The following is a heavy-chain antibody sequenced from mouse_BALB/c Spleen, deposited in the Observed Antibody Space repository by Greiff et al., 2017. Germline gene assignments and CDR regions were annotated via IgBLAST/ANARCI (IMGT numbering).Heavy chain of an antibody. CDR2: INSNGGST. J-gene: IGHJ4*01. CDR1: GFTFSSYG. V-gene: IGHV5-6-3*01. Sequence: EVQGVESGGGLVQPGGSLKLSCAASGFTFSSYGMSWVRQTPDKRLELVATINSNGGSTYYPDSVKGRFTISRDNAKNTLYLQMSSLKSEDTAMYYCARDDGRYYAMDYWGQGTSVTVSS. CDR3: ARDDGRYYAMDY.